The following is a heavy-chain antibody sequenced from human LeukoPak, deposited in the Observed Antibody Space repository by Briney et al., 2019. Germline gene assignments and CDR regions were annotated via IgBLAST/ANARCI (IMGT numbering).Heavy chain of an antibody. D-gene: IGHD2-2*01. CDR2: IYYSGST. J-gene: IGHJ4*02. CDR3: ARLHLAYCSSTSCWSTFPIFDY. V-gene: IGHV4-39*01. CDR1: GGSISSSSYY. Sequence: PSETLSLTCTVSGGSISSSSYYWGWIRQPPGKGLEWIGSIYYSGSTYYNPSLKSRVTISVDTSKSQFSLKLSSVTAADTAVYYCARLHLAYCSSTSCWSTFPIFDYWGQGTLVTVSS.